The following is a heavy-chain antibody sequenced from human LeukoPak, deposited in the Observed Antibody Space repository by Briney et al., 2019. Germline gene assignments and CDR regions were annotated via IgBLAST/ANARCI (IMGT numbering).Heavy chain of an antibody. Sequence: PGGSLRLSCAASGFTFSNYEMNWVRQAPGKGLEWVSYISGSGSTIYYADSVKGRFTVSRDNSKNTLYLQMSGLRVDDTAVYYCARGPGSAVVISALDVWGQGTMVIVSS. CDR3: ARGPGSAVVISALDV. CDR2: ISGSGSTI. D-gene: IGHD3-22*01. J-gene: IGHJ3*01. CDR1: GFTFSNYE. V-gene: IGHV3-48*03.